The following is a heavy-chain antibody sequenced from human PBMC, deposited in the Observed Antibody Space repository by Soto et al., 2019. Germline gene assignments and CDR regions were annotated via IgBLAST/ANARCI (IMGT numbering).Heavy chain of an antibody. V-gene: IGHV1-18*01. D-gene: IGHD3-10*01. CDR1: GYTFTTYG. J-gene: IGHJ4*02. Sequence: ASVKVSCKASGYTFTTYGTSWVRQAPGEGLEWMGWISAQNGNRNYAQKLQGRVTMTTDTSTSTAYMELRTLRSDDTAVYYCARDGGYSRAAFDYWGQGTLVTVSS. CDR3: ARDGGYSRAAFDY. CDR2: ISAQNGNR.